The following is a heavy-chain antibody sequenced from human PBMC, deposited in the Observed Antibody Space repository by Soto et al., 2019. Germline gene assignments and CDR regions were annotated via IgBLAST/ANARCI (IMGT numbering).Heavy chain of an antibody. V-gene: IGHV1-46*01. Sequence: QVQLVQSGAEVKKPGASVKVSCKASGYTLTSYYLHWVRQAPGQGPEWMGIINPSGGITNDAQKFQDRVTMTSDTSTSTVYMELSSLRSEDAAVYYCARGISTTSYYCYYGMDVWGQGTTVTVSS. CDR1: GYTLTSYY. CDR3: ARGISTTSYYCYYGMDV. D-gene: IGHD2-2*01. J-gene: IGHJ6*02. CDR2: INPSGGIT.